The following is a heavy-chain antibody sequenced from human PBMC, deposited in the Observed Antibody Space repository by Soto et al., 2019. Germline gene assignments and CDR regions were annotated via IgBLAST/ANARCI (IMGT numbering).Heavy chain of an antibody. CDR3: SADSSGSGGAFDI. CDR1: GFTFSSYS. Sequence: GGSLRLSCAASGFTFSSYSMNWVRQAPGKGLEWVSSISSSSSYIYYADSVKGRFTISRDNAKNSLYLQMNSLRAEDTAVYYCSADSSGSGGAFDIWGQGTMVTVSS. CDR2: ISSSSSYI. V-gene: IGHV3-21*01. D-gene: IGHD6-19*01. J-gene: IGHJ3*02.